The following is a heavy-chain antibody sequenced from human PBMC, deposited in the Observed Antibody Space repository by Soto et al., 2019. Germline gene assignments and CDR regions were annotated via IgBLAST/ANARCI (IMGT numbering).Heavy chain of an antibody. CDR3: ARSQGSSTSLEIYYYYYYGMDV. CDR1: GGTFSSYA. Sequence: QVQLVQSGAEVQKPGSSVKVSCKASGGTFSSYAIGWVRQAPGQGLEWMGGIIPISETTNYAQKFQGRVTITADESKSTAYMELSSLRSEDTAVYYCARSQGSSTSLEIYYYYYYGMDVWGQGTTVTVSS. V-gene: IGHV1-69*01. CDR2: IIPISETT. D-gene: IGHD2-2*01. J-gene: IGHJ6*02.